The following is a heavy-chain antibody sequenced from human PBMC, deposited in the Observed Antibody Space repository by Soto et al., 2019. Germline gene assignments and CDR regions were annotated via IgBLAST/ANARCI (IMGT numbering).Heavy chain of an antibody. V-gene: IGHV5-51*01. CDR2: IYPGDSDT. Sequence: GESLKISCKGSGYSFTSYWIGWVRQMPGKGLEWMGIIYPGDSDTRYSPSFQGQVTISADKSISTAYLQWSSLKASDTAMYYCARRRSGGIADAPMNWFDPWGQGTLVTVSS. CDR3: ARRRSGGIADAPMNWFDP. D-gene: IGHD6-13*01. J-gene: IGHJ5*02. CDR1: GYSFTSYW.